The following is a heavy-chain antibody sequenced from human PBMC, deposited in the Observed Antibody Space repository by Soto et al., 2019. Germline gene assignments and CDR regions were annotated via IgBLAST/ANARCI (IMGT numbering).Heavy chain of an antibody. Sequence: QVQLQESGPGLVKPSQTLSLTCTVSGGSISSGGYYWSWIRQHLGKGLEWIGYIYYSGSTYYNPSLKSRVTISVDTSKNQFSLKLSSVTAADTAVYYCAASCVACGGFNYYGMDVWGQGTTVTVSS. CDR3: AASCVACGGFNYYGMDV. V-gene: IGHV4-31*03. CDR1: GGSISSGGYY. D-gene: IGHD5-12*01. CDR2: IYYSGST. J-gene: IGHJ6*02.